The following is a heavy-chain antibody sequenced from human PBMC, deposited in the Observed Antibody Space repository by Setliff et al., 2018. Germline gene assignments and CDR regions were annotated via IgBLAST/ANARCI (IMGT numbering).Heavy chain of an antibody. CDR2: IYHSGGT. CDR3: ARVTGFLYMDV. V-gene: IGHV4-4*09. Sequence: LSLTCTVSGDSINNFYWTWIRQPPGKGLEWIGYIYHSGGTSYNPSLKSRVTMSVDTSKNQFSLQLSSVTAADTAVYYCARVTGFLYMDVWGKGTTVTVSS. CDR1: GDSINNFY. J-gene: IGHJ6*03. D-gene: IGHD3-3*01.